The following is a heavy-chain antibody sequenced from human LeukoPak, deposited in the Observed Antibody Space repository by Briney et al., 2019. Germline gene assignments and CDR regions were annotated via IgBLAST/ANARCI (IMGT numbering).Heavy chain of an antibody. V-gene: IGHV4-34*01. D-gene: IGHD3-3*01. CDR2: INHSGGT. J-gene: IGHJ3*02. Sequence: PSETLSLTCAVYGGSFSGYYWSWIRQPPGKGLEWIGEINHSGGTNYNPSLKSRVTISVDTSKNQFSLKLSSVTAADTAVYYCARGKGLRFLEWLLSAKFDAFDIWGQGTMVTVSS. CDR3: ARGKGLRFLEWLLSAKFDAFDI. CDR1: GGSFSGYY.